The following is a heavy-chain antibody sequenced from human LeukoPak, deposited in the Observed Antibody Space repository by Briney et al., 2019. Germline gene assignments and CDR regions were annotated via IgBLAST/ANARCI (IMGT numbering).Heavy chain of an antibody. CDR2: IYYSGST. J-gene: IGHJ6*02. CDR3: ARHGSGSYYGHYYYYGMDV. V-gene: IGHV4-59*08. Sequence: PSETLSLTCTVSGGSISSYYWSSIRQPPGKGLEWIGYIYYSGSTNYNPSLKSRVTISVDTSKNQFSLKLSSVTAADTAVYYCARHGSGSYYGHYYYYGMDVWGQGTTVTVSS. D-gene: IGHD3-10*01. CDR1: GGSISSYY.